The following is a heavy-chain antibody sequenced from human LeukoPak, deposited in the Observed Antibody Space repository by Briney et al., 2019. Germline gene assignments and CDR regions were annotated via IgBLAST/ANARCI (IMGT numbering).Heavy chain of an antibody. D-gene: IGHD6-13*01. CDR3: ARDPEVGGGSSWYRSSSYYYMDV. CDR1: GGSISSSSYY. Sequence: SETLSLTCTVSGGSISSSSYYWGWIRQPPGKGLEWIGSIYYSGSTYYNPSLKSRVTISVDTSKNQFSLKLSSVTAADTAVYYCARDPEVGGGSSWYRSSSYYYMDVWGNGTTVTVSS. V-gene: IGHV4-39*07. J-gene: IGHJ6*03. CDR2: IYYSGST.